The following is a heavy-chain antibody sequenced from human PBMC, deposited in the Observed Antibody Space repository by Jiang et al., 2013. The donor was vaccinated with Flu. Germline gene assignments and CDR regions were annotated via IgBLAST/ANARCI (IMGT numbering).Heavy chain of an antibody. D-gene: IGHD5-12*01. CDR1: GGSISSSSYY. V-gene: IGHV4-61*01. Sequence: LLKPSETLSLTCTVSGGSISSSSYYWNWIRQPPGKGLEWIGYIYYSGSTNYNPSLKSRVTISVDTSKNQFSLKLSSVTAADTAVYYCARDRGYGGYDLDYWGQGTLVTVSS. CDR2: IYYSGST. J-gene: IGHJ4*02. CDR3: ARDRGYGGYDLDY.